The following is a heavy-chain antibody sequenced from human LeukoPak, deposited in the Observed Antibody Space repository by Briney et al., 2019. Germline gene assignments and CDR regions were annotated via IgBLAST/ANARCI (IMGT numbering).Heavy chain of an antibody. CDR1: GFTFSSYA. V-gene: IGHV3-23*01. CDR3: ARGPSRLSYFDY. J-gene: IGHJ4*02. CDR2: ISGSGGST. Sequence: GGSLRLSCAASGFTFSSYAMSWVRQAPGKGLEWVSAISGSGGSTYYADSVKGRFTISRDNSKNTLYLQMNSLRAEDTAVYYCARGPSRLSYFDYWGQGTLVTVSS.